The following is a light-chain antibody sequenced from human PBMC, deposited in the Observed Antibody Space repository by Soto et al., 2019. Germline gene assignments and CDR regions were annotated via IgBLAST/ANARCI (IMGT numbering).Light chain of an antibody. CDR2: AAS. CDR1: QSISSY. CDR3: QQRYSTPMYT. Sequence: DIQMTQSPSSLSASVGDRVTITCRASQSISSYLNWYQQKPGKAPKLLIYAASSLQSGVPSRFRGSGSGTDFPLTNSSLQAEDFAPYYCQQRYSTPMYTFGQGTKLEIK. V-gene: IGKV1-39*01. J-gene: IGKJ2*01.